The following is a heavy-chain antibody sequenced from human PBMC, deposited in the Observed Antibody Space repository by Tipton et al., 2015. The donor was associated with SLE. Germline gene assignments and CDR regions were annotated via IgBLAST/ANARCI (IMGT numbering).Heavy chain of an antibody. CDR2: ITSSSSYI. D-gene: IGHD1-26*01. V-gene: IGHV3-21*01. J-gene: IGHJ6*02. CDR1: GFTFSTYS. Sequence: SLRLSCAASGFTFSTYSMNWVRQAPGKGLEWVSCITSSSSYIYYADSVKGRFTISRDNAKNSLYLQMNSLRAEDTAVYYCARGRMELLLGGGSDYYGMDVWGQGTTVTVSS. CDR3: ARGRMELLLGGGSDYYGMDV.